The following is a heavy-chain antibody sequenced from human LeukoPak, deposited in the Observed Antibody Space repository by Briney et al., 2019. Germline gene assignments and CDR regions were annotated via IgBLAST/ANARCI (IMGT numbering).Heavy chain of an antibody. D-gene: IGHD2-2*01. CDR2: INHSGST. CDR1: GGSFSGYY. Sequence: SETLSLTCAVYGGSFSGYYWSWIRQPPGKGLEWIGEINHSGSTNYNPSLKSRVTISVDTSKNQFSLKLSSVTAADTAVYYCARGYCSSTSCYSDYWGQGTLVTVSS. V-gene: IGHV4-34*01. CDR3: ARGYCSSTSCYSDY. J-gene: IGHJ4*02.